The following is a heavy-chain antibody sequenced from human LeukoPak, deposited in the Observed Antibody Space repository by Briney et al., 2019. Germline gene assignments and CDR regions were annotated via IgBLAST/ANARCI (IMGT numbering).Heavy chain of an antibody. CDR1: GGTFSSYA. J-gene: IGHJ6*02. V-gene: IGHV1-69*04. Sequence: ASVKVSCKASGGTFSSYAISWVRQAPGQGLEWMGRIIPILGIANYAQKFQGRVTITADKSTSTAYMELSSLRSEDTAVYYCARDRMVRGVIRRDYYYGMDVWGQGTTVTVSS. D-gene: IGHD3-10*01. CDR3: ARDRMVRGVIRRDYYYGMDV. CDR2: IIPILGIA.